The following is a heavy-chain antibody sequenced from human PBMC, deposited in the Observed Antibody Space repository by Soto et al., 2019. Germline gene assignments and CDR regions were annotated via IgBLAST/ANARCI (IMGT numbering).Heavy chain of an antibody. CDR3: ARRTNYGDYSFDY. Sequence: QLQLQESGPGLVKPSDTLSLTCTVSGGSISTDSHYWGWILQPPAKGLEWIGSAYYAGRTYKNTSLHSRVTISLDTSKNHFSLKMNSVTAADTAVYYCARRTNYGDYSFDYWGQGTLGTVST. J-gene: IGHJ4*02. CDR2: AYYAGRT. V-gene: IGHV4-39*02. D-gene: IGHD4-17*01. CDR1: GGSISTDSHY.